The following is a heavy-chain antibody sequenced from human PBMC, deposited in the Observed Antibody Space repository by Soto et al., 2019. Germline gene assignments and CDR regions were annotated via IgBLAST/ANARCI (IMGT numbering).Heavy chain of an antibody. D-gene: IGHD3-16*01. V-gene: IGHV3-30*19. CDR2: TSYEGSDK. Sequence: QVQLVESGGGVVQPGTSLRVSCVGSGFTFRSYVIHWVRQAPGKGLEWVALTSYEGSDKYYGDSVRGRFTISRDNSRNTVDLQMDSLSSEDTAFYYCARWGTTGGLDVWGQGTLVSVSS. CDR1: GFTFRSYV. J-gene: IGHJ1*01. CDR3: ARWGTTGGLDV.